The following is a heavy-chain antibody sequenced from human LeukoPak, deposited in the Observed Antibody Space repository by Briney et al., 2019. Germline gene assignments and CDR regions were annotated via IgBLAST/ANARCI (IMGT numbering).Heavy chain of an antibody. CDR3: ARVAHLWGNHSNTYYYDSSGYYYAQPKPFFDY. CDR2: IYYSGST. J-gene: IGHJ4*02. CDR1: GGSISSGDYY. V-gene: IGHV4-30-4*01. D-gene: IGHD3-22*01. Sequence: SQTLSLTCTVSGGSISSGDYYWSWIRQPPGKGLEWIGYIYYSGSTYYNPSLKSRVTISVDTSKNQFSLKLSSVTAADTAAYYCARVAHLWGNHSNTYYYDSSGYYYAQPKPFFDYWGQGTLVTVSS.